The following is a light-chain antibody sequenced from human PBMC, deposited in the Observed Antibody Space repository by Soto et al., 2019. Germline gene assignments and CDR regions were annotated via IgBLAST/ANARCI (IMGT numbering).Light chain of an antibody. Sequence: EIFLTQSPGTLSLSHWERATLSCRASHSVSINVAWYQQKPGQAPRLLIYGAATRATGIPARFSGSGSGTEFTLTISSLQSEDFAVYYCQQYGDSITFGGGTKVDIK. CDR2: GAA. J-gene: IGKJ4*01. CDR1: HSVSIN. V-gene: IGKV3-15*01. CDR3: QQYGDSIT.